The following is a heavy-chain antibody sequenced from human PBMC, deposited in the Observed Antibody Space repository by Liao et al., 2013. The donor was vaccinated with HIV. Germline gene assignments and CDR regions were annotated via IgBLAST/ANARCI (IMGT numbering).Heavy chain of an antibody. Sequence: QLQLQESGPGLVKPSETLSLTCSVSRGSMSGVNWSWIRQSPGRGLEWIGYINYSGGTNYNPSLKSRVTISIDTSRNRFYLSMISVTAADTAMYYCARDFGGFDLWGQGTPVTVSS. J-gene: IGHJ4*02. CDR1: RGSMSGVN. CDR2: INYSGGT. V-gene: IGHV4-59*13. CDR3: ARDFGGFDL. D-gene: IGHD3-16*01.